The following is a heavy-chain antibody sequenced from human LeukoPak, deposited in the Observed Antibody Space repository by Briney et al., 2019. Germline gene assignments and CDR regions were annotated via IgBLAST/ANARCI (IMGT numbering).Heavy chain of an antibody. CDR1: GFTFSDSY. CDR3: GRGHWGLDY. D-gene: IGHD7-27*01. V-gene: IGHV3-11*04. Sequence: GGSLRLSCAASGFTFSDSYMTWVRQAPGQGLEWVSYISNSGSSIYYADSVKGRFTTSRDNAKSSLYLQMNSLRAEDTAVYYCGRGHWGLDYWGQGTLVTVSS. J-gene: IGHJ4*02. CDR2: ISNSGSSI.